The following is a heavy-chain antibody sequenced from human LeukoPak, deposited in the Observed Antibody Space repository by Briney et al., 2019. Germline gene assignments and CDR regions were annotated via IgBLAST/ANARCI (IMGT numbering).Heavy chain of an antibody. CDR2: INHSGST. CDR3: ARSVTMVRGVREHDY. J-gene: IGHJ4*02. CDR1: GGSFSGYY. Sequence: SETLSLTCAVYGGSFSGYYWSWIRQPPGKGLEWIGGINHSGSTNYNPSLKSRVTISVDTSKNQFSLKLSSVTAADTAVYYCARSVTMVRGVREHDYWGQGTLVTVSS. D-gene: IGHD3-10*01. V-gene: IGHV4-34*01.